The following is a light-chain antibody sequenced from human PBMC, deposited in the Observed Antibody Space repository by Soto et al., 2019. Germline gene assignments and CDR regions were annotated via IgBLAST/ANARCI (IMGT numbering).Light chain of an antibody. CDR3: AAWNDNLDGPSYV. CDR2: SDD. CDR1: SSNIGSNA. V-gene: IGLV1-44*01. Sequence: QSALTQPPSASGTPGQKVTISCSGSSSNIGSNAVNWYQQLPGAAPKLLIYSDDQRPSGVPDRFSGSKSGTSASLAISGLQSEDEADYICAAWNDNLDGPSYVFGTGTKVTVL. J-gene: IGLJ1*01.